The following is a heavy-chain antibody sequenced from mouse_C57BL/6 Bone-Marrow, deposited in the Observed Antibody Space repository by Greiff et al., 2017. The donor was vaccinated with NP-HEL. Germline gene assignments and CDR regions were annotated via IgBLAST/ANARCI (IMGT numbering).Heavy chain of an antibody. V-gene: IGHV5-6*01. CDR3: ASPYDYDVAWFAY. CDR1: GFTFSSYG. J-gene: IGHJ3*01. D-gene: IGHD2-4*01. CDR2: ISRGGSYT. Sequence: EVQLVESGGDLVKPGGSLKLSCAASGFTFSSYGMSWVRQTQDKRLEWVATISRGGSYTYYPDSVKGRFTISRDNAKNTLYLQMISLKSEDTAMYYCASPYDYDVAWFAYWGQGTLVTVSA.